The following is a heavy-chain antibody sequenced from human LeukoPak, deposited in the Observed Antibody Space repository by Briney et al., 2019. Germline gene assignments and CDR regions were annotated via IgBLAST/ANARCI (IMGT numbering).Heavy chain of an antibody. CDR3: ARGGATWDYYYGMDV. D-gene: IGHD1-26*01. Sequence: ASVKVSCKASGYTFTSYGISWVRQAPGQGLEWMGWISAYNGNTNYAQKLQGRVTMTTDTSTSTTYMELRSLRSDDTAVYYCARGGATWDYYYGMDVWGQGTTVTVSS. CDR2: ISAYNGNT. J-gene: IGHJ6*02. CDR1: GYTFTSYG. V-gene: IGHV1-18*01.